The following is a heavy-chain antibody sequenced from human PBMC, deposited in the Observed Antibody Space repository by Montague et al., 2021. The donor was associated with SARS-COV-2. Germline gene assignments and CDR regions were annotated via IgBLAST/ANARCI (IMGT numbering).Heavy chain of an antibody. Sequence: PALVKPTQTLTLTCTFSGFSLSTSGMCVSWVRQPPGKALEWLALIDWDDDKYYSTSLKTRLTISKDTSKNQVVPTMTNMDPVDTATYYCARVTTVTYPYYYYYGMDVWGQGTTVTVSS. V-gene: IGHV2-70*20. CDR3: ARVTTVTYPYYYYYGMDV. J-gene: IGHJ6*02. D-gene: IGHD4-11*01. CDR2: IDWDDDK. CDR1: GFSLSTSGMC.